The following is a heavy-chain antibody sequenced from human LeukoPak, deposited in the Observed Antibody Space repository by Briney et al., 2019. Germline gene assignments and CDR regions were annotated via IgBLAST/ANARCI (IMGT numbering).Heavy chain of an antibody. J-gene: IGHJ4*02. CDR1: GFTFSSYA. CDR3: AREQQLSFDY. V-gene: IGHV3-30-3*01. Sequence: GGSLRLSCAASGFTFSSYAMHWVRQAPGKGLEWVAVISYDGSNKYYADSVKGRFTISRDNAKNSLYLQMNSLRAEDTAVYYCAREQQLSFDYWGQGALVTVSS. CDR2: ISYDGSNK. D-gene: IGHD6-13*01.